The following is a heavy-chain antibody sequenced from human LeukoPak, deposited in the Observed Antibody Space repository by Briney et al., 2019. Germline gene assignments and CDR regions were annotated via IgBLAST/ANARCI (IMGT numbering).Heavy chain of an antibody. D-gene: IGHD5-18*01. V-gene: IGHV3-21*01. J-gene: IGHJ4*02. Sequence: GGSLRLSCAASGFTFSSYEMNWVRQAPGKGLEWVSSISSSSSYIYYADSVKGRFTISRDNAKNSLYLQMNSLRAEDTAVYYCARDKRDTAMVPFDYWGQGTLVTVSS. CDR1: GFTFSSYE. CDR2: ISSSSSYI. CDR3: ARDKRDTAMVPFDY.